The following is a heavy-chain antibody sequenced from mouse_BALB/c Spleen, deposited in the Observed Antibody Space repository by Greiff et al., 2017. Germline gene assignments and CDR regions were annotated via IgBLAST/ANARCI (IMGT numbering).Heavy chain of an antibody. D-gene: IGHD2-1*01. V-gene: IGHV1-7*01. CDR3: AYGNYPFDY. CDR2: INPSTGYT. J-gene: IGHJ2*01. Sequence: VQLQQSGAELAKPGASVKMSCKASGYTFTSYWMHWVKQRPGQGLEWIGYINPSTGYTEYNQKFKDKATLTADKSSSTAYMQLSSLTSEDSAVYYCAYGNYPFDYWGQGTTLTVSS. CDR1: GYTFTSYW.